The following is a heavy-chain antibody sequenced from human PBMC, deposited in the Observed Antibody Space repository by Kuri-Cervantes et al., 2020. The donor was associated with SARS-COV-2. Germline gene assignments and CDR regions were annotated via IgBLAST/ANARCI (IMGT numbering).Heavy chain of an antibody. D-gene: IGHD2-8*01. CDR1: GFTFSDYN. CDR2: ISNGASTR. Sequence: GGSLRLSCAVSGFTFSDYNINWGRQAPGKGLEWIAHISNGASTRFYADSVKGRFIISRDNTRNVVYLQMSGLREDDTAVYYCARMAGCIQFFDPFDYWGQGSLVTVSS. V-gene: IGHV3-48*02. CDR3: ARMAGCIQFFDPFDY. J-gene: IGHJ4*02.